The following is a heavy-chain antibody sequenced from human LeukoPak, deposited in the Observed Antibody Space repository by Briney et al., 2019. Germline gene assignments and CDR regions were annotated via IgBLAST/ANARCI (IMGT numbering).Heavy chain of an antibody. V-gene: IGHV1-69*04. Sequence: SSVKVSCKASGGTFSSYAISWVRQAPGQGLEWMGRIIPILGIANYAKKFQGRVTITADKSTSTAYMELSSLRSEDPAVYYCARALYGDYELGYYYYGMDVWGQGTTVTVSS. J-gene: IGHJ6*02. D-gene: IGHD4-17*01. CDR3: ARALYGDYELGYYYYGMDV. CDR2: IIPILGIA. CDR1: GGTFSSYA.